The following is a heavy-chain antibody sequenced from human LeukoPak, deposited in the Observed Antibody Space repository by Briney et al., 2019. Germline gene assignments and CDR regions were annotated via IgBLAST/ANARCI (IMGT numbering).Heavy chain of an antibody. V-gene: IGHV1-8*01. D-gene: IGHD1-1*01. J-gene: IGHJ4*02. Sequence: ASVKVSCKASGYTFTSHHINWVRQATGQGFEWMGWMNPESGNTDFAQKFQGRFTMTWDTSLSTAYMELSSLTSEDTDVYYCARGRPTNLNGIYWGQGTLVSVSS. CDR1: GYTFTSHH. CDR3: ARGRPTNLNGIY. CDR2: MNPESGNT.